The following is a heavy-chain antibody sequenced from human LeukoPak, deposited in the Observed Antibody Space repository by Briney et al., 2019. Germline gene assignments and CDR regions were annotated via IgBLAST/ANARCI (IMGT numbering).Heavy chain of an antibody. Sequence: PGESLKISCNGSGYSFTSYWIGWVRQMPGKGLEWMGIIYPGDSDTRYSPSFQGQVTISADKSSSTAFLQWSSLKASDAAMYYCARALNYGSGRSIFDYWGQGTLVTVSS. V-gene: IGHV5-51*01. J-gene: IGHJ4*02. D-gene: IGHD3-10*01. CDR2: IYPGDSDT. CDR1: GYSFTSYW. CDR3: ARALNYGSGRSIFDY.